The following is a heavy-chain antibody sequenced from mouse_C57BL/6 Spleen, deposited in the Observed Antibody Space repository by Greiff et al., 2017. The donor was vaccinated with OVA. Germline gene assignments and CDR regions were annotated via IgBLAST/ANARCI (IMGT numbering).Heavy chain of an antibody. V-gene: IGHV1-61*01. CDR3: ARTIYYYGSSYVGYFDV. Sequence: QVQLQQPGAELVRPGSSVKLSCKASGYTFTSYWMDWVKQRPGQGLEWIGNIYPSDSETHYNQKFKDKATLTVDKSSSTADMQLSSLTSEDSAVYYCARTIYYYGSSYVGYFDVWGTGTTVTVSS. CDR2: IYPSDSET. D-gene: IGHD1-1*01. CDR1: GYTFTSYW. J-gene: IGHJ1*03.